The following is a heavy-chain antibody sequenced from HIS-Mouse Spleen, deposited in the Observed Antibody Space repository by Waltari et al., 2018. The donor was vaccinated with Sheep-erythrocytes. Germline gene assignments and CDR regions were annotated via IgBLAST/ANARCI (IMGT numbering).Heavy chain of an antibody. Sequence: QVQLVQSGAEVKKPGASVKVSCKASGYTFTGYYMHWVRQAPGQGLEWMGWSNPNSGGTNYAQTFQGRVTMTRDTSISTAYMELSRLRSDDTAVYYCARGRIAAAVYAFDIWCQGTMVTVSS. CDR3: ARGRIAAAVYAFDI. CDR1: GYTFTGYY. D-gene: IGHD6-13*01. J-gene: IGHJ3*02. CDR2: SNPNSGGT. V-gene: IGHV1-2*02.